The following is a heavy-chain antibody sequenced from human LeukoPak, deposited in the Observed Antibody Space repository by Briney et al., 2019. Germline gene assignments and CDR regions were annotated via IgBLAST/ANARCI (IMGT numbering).Heavy chain of an antibody. Sequence: GRSLRLSCAASGFTFSSYWMHWVRQAPGKGLEWVSAISGSGGSTYYADSVKGRFTISRDNSKNTLYLQMNSLRAEDTAVYYCAKEDYYDSSGYYYVGVDYWGQGTLVTVSS. CDR1: GFTFSSYW. V-gene: IGHV3-23*01. CDR2: ISGSGGST. J-gene: IGHJ4*02. D-gene: IGHD3-22*01. CDR3: AKEDYYDSSGYYYVGVDY.